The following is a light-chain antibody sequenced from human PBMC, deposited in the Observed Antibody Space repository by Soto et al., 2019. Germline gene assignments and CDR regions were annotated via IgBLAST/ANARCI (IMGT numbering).Light chain of an antibody. Sequence: AIQMTQSPSSLSACVGDTVNITCRASQGINNDLGWYQQKPGKAPKLLIYPALSLQSGVPSRFSGSASGTDFTLTISSLQPEDFATYYCLQDYDFPFTFGPGTKVDI. V-gene: IGKV1-6*01. CDR2: PAL. CDR3: LQDYDFPFT. CDR1: QGINND. J-gene: IGKJ3*01.